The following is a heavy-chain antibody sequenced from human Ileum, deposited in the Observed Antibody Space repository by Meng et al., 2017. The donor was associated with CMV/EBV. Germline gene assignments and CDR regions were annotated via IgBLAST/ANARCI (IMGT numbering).Heavy chain of an antibody. CDR3: AKTWGD. V-gene: IGHV3-74*01. D-gene: IGHD1-26*01. Sequence: GESLKISCAASGFSFSSYWMHWVRQAPGKGLVWVSRINSDGSSTTYADSVKGRFAISRDSFENTLYLQMNSLRVEDTAVYYCAKTWGDWGQGTLVTVSS. CDR2: INSDGSST. CDR1: GFSFSSYW. J-gene: IGHJ4*02.